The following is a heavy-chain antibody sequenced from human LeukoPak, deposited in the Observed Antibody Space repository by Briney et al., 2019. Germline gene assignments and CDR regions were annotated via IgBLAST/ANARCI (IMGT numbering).Heavy chain of an antibody. Sequence: PGGSLRLSCAASGFTFSSYTMNWVRQAPGKGLEWVSSISSSGSYIYYADSMKGRFTISRDNAKNSLFLQMNSLRAEDTAVYYCARLAQQLVGYDYYYYMDVWGKGTTVTVSS. CDR2: ISSSGSYI. V-gene: IGHV3-21*01. CDR1: GFTFSSYT. D-gene: IGHD6-13*01. J-gene: IGHJ6*03. CDR3: ARLAQQLVGYDYYYYMDV.